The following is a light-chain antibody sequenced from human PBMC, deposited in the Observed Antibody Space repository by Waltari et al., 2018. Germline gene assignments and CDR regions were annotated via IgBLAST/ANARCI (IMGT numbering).Light chain of an antibody. CDR3: QQYYSAPLT. CDR2: AAS. J-gene: IGKJ4*01. CDR1: QSISSY. Sequence: DIQMTQSPSSLSASVGDRVTITCRASQSISSYLNWYQQRPGKAPKLLIYAASSLQSGVPSRFSGRGSGTDFTLTISSLQPEDVAVYYCQQYYSAPLTFGGGTKVDIK. V-gene: IGKV1-39*01.